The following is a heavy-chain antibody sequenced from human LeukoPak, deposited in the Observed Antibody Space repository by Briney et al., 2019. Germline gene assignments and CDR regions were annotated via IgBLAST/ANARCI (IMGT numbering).Heavy chain of an antibody. CDR3: ARGKIGYYYGDYDGY. D-gene: IGHD4-17*01. V-gene: IGHV3-23*01. CDR2: ISASGVST. J-gene: IGHJ4*02. CDR1: GFTFSDSA. Sequence: GGSLRLSCAASGFTFSDSAMTWVRQAPGKGLEWVSLISASGVSTYYADSVKGRFTISRDNAKNSLYLQMNSLRDEDTAVYYCARGKIGYYYGDYDGYWGQGTLVTVSS.